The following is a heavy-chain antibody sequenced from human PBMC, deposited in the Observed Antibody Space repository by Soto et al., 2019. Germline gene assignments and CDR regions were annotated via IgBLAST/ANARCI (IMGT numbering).Heavy chain of an antibody. CDR1: GFTFTGYY. CDR3: ARGNLWFGDSLDY. V-gene: IGHV1-2*02. D-gene: IGHD3-10*01. CDR2: INPNSGGT. Sequence: ASVKVSCKASGFTFTGYYMHWVRQAPGQGLEWMGWINPNSGGTNYAQKFQGRVTMTRDTSISTAYMELSRLRSDDTAVYYCARGNLWFGDSLDYWGQGTLVTVSS. J-gene: IGHJ4*02.